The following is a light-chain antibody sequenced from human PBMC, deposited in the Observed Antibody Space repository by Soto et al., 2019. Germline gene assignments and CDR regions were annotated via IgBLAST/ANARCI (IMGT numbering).Light chain of an antibody. CDR1: QSVSSN. V-gene: IGKV3-15*01. Sequence: EIVMTQSPGALSVSQGERATLSCRASQSVSSNLVWYQQKPGQAPRLLIYGASTRAIGIPARFSGSGSGTEFSLTISSLQSEDVAVYYCQQYKDWPPLTFGGGTKVEIK. J-gene: IGKJ4*01. CDR2: GAS. CDR3: QQYKDWPPLT.